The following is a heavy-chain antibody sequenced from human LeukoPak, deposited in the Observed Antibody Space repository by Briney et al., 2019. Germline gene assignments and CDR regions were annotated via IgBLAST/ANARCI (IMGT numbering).Heavy chain of an antibody. Sequence: SGGSLRLSCAASGFTFSSYAMTWVRQAPGKGLEWVSTIVNTGDTTYYGDSVKGRFTISRDNSKSTLYLQMNSLRAEDTAVYYCARNRSSVTDYWGQGTRVTVSS. J-gene: IGHJ4*02. V-gene: IGHV3-23*01. CDR1: GFTFSSYA. D-gene: IGHD2/OR15-2a*01. CDR3: ARNRSSVTDY. CDR2: IVNTGDTT.